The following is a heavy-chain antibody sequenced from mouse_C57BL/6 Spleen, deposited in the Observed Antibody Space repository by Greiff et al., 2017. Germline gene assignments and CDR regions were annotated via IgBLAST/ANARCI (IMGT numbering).Heavy chain of an antibody. CDR1: GYTFTSYW. D-gene: IGHD2-2*01. CDR2: IHPSDSDT. J-gene: IGHJ2*01. CDR3: AIPIWLPQVPYCYDH. V-gene: IGHV1-74*01. Sequence: QVQLQQPGAELVKPGASVKVSCKASGYTFTSYWMHWVKQRPGHGLEWIGRIHPSDSDTNYNQKFKGKATLTVDKSSSTAYMQLSSLTSEDSAVXYCAIPIWLPQVPYCYDHWGQRNTLPGSS.